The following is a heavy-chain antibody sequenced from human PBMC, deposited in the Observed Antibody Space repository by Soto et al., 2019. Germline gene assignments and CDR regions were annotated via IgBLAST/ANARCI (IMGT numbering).Heavy chain of an antibody. J-gene: IGHJ4*02. CDR1: GYTFTSYA. V-gene: IGHV1-3*01. Sequence: QVQLVQSGAEVKKPGASVKGSCKASGYTFTSYAMHWVRQAPGQRLEWMGWINAGNGNTKYSQKFQGRVTITRDTSASTAYMELSSLRSEDTAVYYCARDFLRGFNYFDYWGQGTLVTVSS. CDR3: ARDFLRGFNYFDY. CDR2: INAGNGNT.